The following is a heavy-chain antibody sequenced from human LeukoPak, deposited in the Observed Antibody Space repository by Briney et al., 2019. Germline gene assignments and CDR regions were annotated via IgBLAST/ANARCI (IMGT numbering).Heavy chain of an antibody. D-gene: IGHD1-26*01. Sequence: PGGSLILSCAGSGFIFSNYEMNWVRQAPGKGMEWVSYISSAGSDIYYADYVKGRFTISRDNGENSLLLEMNSLRAEDTAVYYCARDLPTGTYRAYFDNWGQGTLVTVSS. CDR3: ARDLPTGTYRAYFDN. V-gene: IGHV3-48*03. CDR1: GFIFSNYE. J-gene: IGHJ4*02. CDR2: ISSAGSDI.